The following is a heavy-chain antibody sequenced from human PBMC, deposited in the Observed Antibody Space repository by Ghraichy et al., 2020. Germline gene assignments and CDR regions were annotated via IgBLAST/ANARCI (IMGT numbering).Heavy chain of an antibody. CDR1: GFTFSNYA. CDR3: AKERLPYGSGTHDY. V-gene: IGHV3-23*01. J-gene: IGHJ4*02. CDR2: IGRSGGNT. Sequence: GALRLSCAASGFTFSNYAMTWVRQAPGKGLRWVSGIGRSGGNTYYADSVKGRFSSSRDNSRNTLYLQMNSLRAEDTAIYFCAKERLPYGSGTHDYWGQGTLVTVSS. D-gene: IGHD3-10*01.